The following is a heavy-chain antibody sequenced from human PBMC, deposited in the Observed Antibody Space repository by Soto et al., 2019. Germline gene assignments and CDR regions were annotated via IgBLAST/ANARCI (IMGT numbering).Heavy chain of an antibody. J-gene: IGHJ4*02. CDR3: ARACSSNSCYDVFDY. V-gene: IGHV4-4*07. D-gene: IGHD2-2*01. CDR2: IYTSGST. CDR1: GGSISSYY. Sequence: TSETLSLTCTVSGGSISSYYWRWIRQPAGKGLEWIGRIYTSGSTNYNPSLKGRVTMSVDTSKNQFSLKLSSVTAADTAVYYCARACSSNSCYDVFDYWGQGTLVTVSS.